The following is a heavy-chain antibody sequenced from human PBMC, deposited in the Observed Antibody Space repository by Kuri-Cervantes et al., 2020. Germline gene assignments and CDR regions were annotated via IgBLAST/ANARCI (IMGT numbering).Heavy chain of an antibody. V-gene: IGHV3-23*01. CDR3: TKGDSSTWYAFDV. CDR2: ISGSDSGT. J-gene: IGHJ3*01. CDR1: GFTLSTYA. Sequence: GGSLRLSCAASGFTLSTYAMSWVRQAPVKGLEWVSVISGSDSGTYYADSVKGRFTISRDISKNILYLQMNSLRAEDTAVYYCTKGDSSTWYAFDVWGQGTMVTVSS. D-gene: IGHD6-13*01.